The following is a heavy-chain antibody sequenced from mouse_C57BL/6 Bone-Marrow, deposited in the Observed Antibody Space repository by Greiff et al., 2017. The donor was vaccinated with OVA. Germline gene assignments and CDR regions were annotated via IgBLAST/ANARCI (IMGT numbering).Heavy chain of an antibody. D-gene: IGHD6-1*01. CDR1: GYAFTNYL. J-gene: IGHJ2*01. CDR3: ARGPLWFDY. CDR2: INPGSGGT. Sequence: QVQLQQSGAELVRPGTSVKVSCKASGYAFTNYLIEWVKQRPGQGLEWIGVINPGSGGTNYNEKFKGKATLTADKSSSTAYMQLSSLTSEDSAVYFCARGPLWFDYWGQGTTLTVSS. V-gene: IGHV1-54*01.